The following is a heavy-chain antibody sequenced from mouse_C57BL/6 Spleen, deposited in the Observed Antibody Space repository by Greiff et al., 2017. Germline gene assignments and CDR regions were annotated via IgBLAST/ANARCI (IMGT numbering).Heavy chain of an antibody. D-gene: IGHD1-1*01. V-gene: IGHV5-17*01. CDR1: GFTFSDYG. Sequence: EVQLVESGGGLVKPGGSLKLSCAASGFTFSDYGMHWVRQAPEKGLEWVAYISSGSSTIYYADTVKGRFTISRDNAKNTLFLQMTSLRSEDTAMYYCASSPYGSPAWFAYWGQGTLVTVSA. CDR3: ASSPYGSPAWFAY. J-gene: IGHJ3*01. CDR2: ISSGSSTI.